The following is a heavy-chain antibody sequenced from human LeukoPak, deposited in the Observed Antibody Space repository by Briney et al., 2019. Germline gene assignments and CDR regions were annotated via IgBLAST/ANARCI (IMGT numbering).Heavy chain of an antibody. CDR3: AHRRGKQQLDLFYYYYGMDV. D-gene: IGHD6-13*01. V-gene: IGHV2-5*02. Sequence: SGPTLVKPTQTLTLTCTFSGFSLSTSGVGVGWIRQPPGKALEWLALIYLDDDKRYSPSLKSRPTITKDTSKNQVVLTMTNMDPVDTATYYCAHRRGKQQLDLFYYYYGMDVWGQGTTVTVSS. J-gene: IGHJ6*02. CDR2: IYLDDDK. CDR1: GFSLSTSGVG.